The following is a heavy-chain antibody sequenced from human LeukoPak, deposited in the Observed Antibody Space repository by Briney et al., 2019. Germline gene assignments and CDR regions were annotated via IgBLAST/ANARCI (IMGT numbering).Heavy chain of an antibody. CDR2: IIPIFGTA. Sequence: GASVKVSCKASGGTFSSYAISWVRQAPGQGLEWMGGIIPIFGTANYAQKFQGRVTITTDESTSTAYMELSSLRSEDTAVYYCARLQVAGGRENWFHPWGQGTLVSVSS. D-gene: IGHD3-16*01. CDR3: ARLQVAGGRENWFHP. J-gene: IGHJ5*02. V-gene: IGHV1-69*05. CDR1: GGTFSSYA.